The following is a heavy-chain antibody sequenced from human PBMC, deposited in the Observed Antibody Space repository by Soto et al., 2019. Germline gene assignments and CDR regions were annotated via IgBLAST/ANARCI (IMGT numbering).Heavy chain of an antibody. V-gene: IGHV3-33*01. CDR3: ARDGIGGTVFRGYLDY. CDR2: IRFDGSNE. Sequence: QLGGSLRLSCAVPGGIFHGYGMHWVRQAPGKGLEWVAIIRFDGSNEEYADSVKGRFTISRDNSKNTLYLQMNTLGAEDTAVYYCARDGIGGTVFRGYLDYWGRGTVVTVSS. J-gene: IGHJ4*02. D-gene: IGHD1-7*01. CDR1: GGIFHGYG.